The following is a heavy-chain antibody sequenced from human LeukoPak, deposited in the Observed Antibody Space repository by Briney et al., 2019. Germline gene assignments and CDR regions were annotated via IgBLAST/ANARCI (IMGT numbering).Heavy chain of an antibody. V-gene: IGHV4-31*03. D-gene: IGHD2-15*01. CDR3: ARDRARGGSRGYFDY. Sequence: SETLSLTCTVSGGSISSGGYYWSWIRQHPGKGLEWIGYIYYSGSTYYNPSLKSRVTISVDTSKNQFSLKLSSVTAADTAVYYCARDRARGGSRGYFDYWGQGTLVTVSS. CDR1: GGSISSGGYY. CDR2: IYYSGST. J-gene: IGHJ4*02.